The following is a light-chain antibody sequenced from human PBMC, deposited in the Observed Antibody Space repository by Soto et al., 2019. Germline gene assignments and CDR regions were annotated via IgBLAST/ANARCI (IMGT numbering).Light chain of an antibody. V-gene: IGKV1-39*01. CDR2: STS. CDR3: QQSYTTLRT. Sequence: DIQMTQSPSSLSASVGDRVTITCRASQNINHYLNWYQFKPEKAPKLLIYSTSNLRSGVPPRFSGNGSATECTLTISTLQPEDSATYYCQQSYTTLRTFGQGSKLEIK. CDR1: QNINHY. J-gene: IGKJ2*01.